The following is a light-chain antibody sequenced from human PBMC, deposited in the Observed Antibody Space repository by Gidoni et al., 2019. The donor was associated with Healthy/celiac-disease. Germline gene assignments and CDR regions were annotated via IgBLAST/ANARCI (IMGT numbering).Light chain of an antibody. V-gene: IGKV3-11*01. CDR2: DAS. Sequence: EIVFTQSPATLSLSPGERAPLSCRASQSVSSYLAWYQQKPGQAPRLLIYDASNRATGIPARFSGSGSGTDFTLTISSLEPEDFAVYYCQQRRNSRGLTFGGGTKVEIK. J-gene: IGKJ4*01. CDR3: QQRRNSRGLT. CDR1: QSVSSY.